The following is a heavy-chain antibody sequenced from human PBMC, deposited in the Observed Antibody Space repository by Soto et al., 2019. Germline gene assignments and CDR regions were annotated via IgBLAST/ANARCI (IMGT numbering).Heavy chain of an antibody. CDR3: ASPMDTAMVAPYYYGMDV. Sequence: GASVKVSCKASRGTFSSYAISWVRQAPGQGLEWMGGIIPFFGTANYAHKFQGRVTITADESTSTADMELSSLRSEDTAVYYFASPMDTAMVAPYYYGMDVWGQGTTVTVSS. CDR1: RGTFSSYA. V-gene: IGHV1-69*13. D-gene: IGHD5-18*01. CDR2: IIPFFGTA. J-gene: IGHJ6*02.